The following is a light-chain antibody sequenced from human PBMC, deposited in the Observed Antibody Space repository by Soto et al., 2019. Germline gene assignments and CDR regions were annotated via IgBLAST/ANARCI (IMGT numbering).Light chain of an antibody. CDR1: QSISSW. CDR3: QQYNSWWT. Sequence: DIQMTQSPSTLSASVGDRVTITCRASQSISSWLAWYQQKPGKAPKLLIYDASSLESGVPPRFRGSGSGTEFTLTISSLQPDDFATYYCQQYNSWWTFGQGTKVQIK. J-gene: IGKJ1*01. CDR2: DAS. V-gene: IGKV1-5*01.